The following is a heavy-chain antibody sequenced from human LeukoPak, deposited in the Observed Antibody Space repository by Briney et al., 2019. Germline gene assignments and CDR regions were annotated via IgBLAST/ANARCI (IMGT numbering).Heavy chain of an antibody. Sequence: GGSLRLTWPASGFTFSSYAMSWVGKAPGKGRGGVSAISGSGGITYYADSVKGRFTISRDNSKNTLYLQMNSLRAEDTALYYCAKATPYSSGWSYWGQGTLVTVSS. J-gene: IGHJ4*02. V-gene: IGHV3-23*01. CDR1: GFTFSSYA. CDR2: ISGSGGIT. D-gene: IGHD6-19*01. CDR3: AKATPYSSGWSY.